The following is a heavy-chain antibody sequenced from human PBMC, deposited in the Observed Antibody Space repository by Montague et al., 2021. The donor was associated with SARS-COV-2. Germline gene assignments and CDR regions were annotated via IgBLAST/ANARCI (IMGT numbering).Heavy chain of an antibody. D-gene: IGHD4-11*01. CDR3: ACGEITTRGRIYYYGMDV. V-gene: IGHV4-34*01. CDR1: GGSFSGYY. Sequence: SETLSLTCAVYGGSFSGYYWTWIRQSPRKGLEWIGEINHSGSTNYNPSLKSRVTISVDTSKNQFSLKLSSVTAADTAVYYCACGEITTRGRIYYYGMDVWGQGTRSPSP. CDR2: INHSGST. J-gene: IGHJ6*02.